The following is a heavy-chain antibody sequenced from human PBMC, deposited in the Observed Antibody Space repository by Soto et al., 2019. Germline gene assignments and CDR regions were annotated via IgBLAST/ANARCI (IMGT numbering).Heavy chain of an antibody. J-gene: IGHJ4*02. V-gene: IGHV2-5*02. CDR1: GFSLTPSGVG. D-gene: IGHD3-3*01. Sequence: KESGPTVVRPTETLTLTCRFSGFSLTPSGVGVGWIRQSPGKAPEWLALIYWDDDKRYSASLKSRLTITKDTSKNQVVLTVSALDPTDTATYYCAHRVLRTVFGLVTTTAIYFDFWGQGTPVAVSS. CDR3: AHRVLRTVFGLVTTTAIYFDF. CDR2: IYWDDDK.